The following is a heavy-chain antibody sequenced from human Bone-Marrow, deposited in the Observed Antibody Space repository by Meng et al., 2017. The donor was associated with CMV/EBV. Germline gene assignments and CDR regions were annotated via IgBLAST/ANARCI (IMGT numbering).Heavy chain of an antibody. J-gene: IGHJ4*02. CDR2: ISYDGGNK. V-gene: IGHV3-30-3*01. CDR3: AREGYATYSLDY. CDR1: EFTFSSYA. D-gene: IGHD5-12*01. Sequence: GGSLRLSCSASEFTFSSYAMHWVRQAPGKGLEWVAVISYDGGNKYYAESVKGRFTISRDNSKNTLYLQMNSLRAEDTAVYYCAREGYATYSLDYWGQGTLVTVSS.